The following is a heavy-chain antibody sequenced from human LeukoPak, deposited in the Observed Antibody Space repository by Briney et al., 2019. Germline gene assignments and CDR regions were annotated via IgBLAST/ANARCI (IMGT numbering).Heavy chain of an antibody. D-gene: IGHD3-3*01. J-gene: IGHJ4*02. CDR2: IYHSGST. CDR3: ARTPHTIFGVVPLGY. V-gene: IGHV4-4*02. Sequence: SGTLSLTCAVSGGSISSSNWWSWVRQPPGKGLEWIGEIYHSGSTNYNPSLKSRVTISVDKSKNQFSLKLSSVTAADTAVYYCARTPHTIFGVVPLGYWGQGTLVTVSS. CDR1: GGSISSSNW.